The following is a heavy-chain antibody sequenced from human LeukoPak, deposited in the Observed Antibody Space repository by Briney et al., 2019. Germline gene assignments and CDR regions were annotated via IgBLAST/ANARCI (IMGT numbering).Heavy chain of an antibody. CDR3: SRKLGYETSRHGWYFDL. J-gene: IGHJ2*01. CDR1: GGTVSSYA. V-gene: IGHV1-69*13. CDR2: IIPIVGTA. D-gene: IGHD3-22*01. Sequence: ASVKVSCKASGGTVSSYAISWVRQAPGQGLEWMGGIIPIVGTAKYAQKFQGRVTITADESTSTAYMELRSLRSEDTAVYYCSRKLGYETSRHGWYFDLWGRGTLVTVSS.